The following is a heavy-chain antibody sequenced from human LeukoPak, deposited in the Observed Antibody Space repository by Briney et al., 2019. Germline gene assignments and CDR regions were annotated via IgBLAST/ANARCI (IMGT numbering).Heavy chain of an antibody. CDR1: GGSISNTNW. CDR3: ARVIYSWYYYFDY. Sequence: PSETLSLTCGVSGGSISNTNWWSWVRQPPGQGLEWIGEISLSGLTNYNPSLKSRVTISVDTSKNQFSLKLSSVTAADTAVYYCARVIYSWYYYFDYWGQGTLVTVSS. V-gene: IGHV4-4*02. J-gene: IGHJ4*02. CDR2: ISLSGLT. D-gene: IGHD6-13*01.